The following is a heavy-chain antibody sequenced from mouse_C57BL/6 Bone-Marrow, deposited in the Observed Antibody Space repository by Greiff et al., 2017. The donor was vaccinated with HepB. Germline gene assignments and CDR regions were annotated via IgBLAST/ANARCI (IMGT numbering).Heavy chain of an antibody. CDR1: GFTFSSYA. J-gene: IGHJ2*01. Sequence: DVMLVESGEGLVKPGGSLKLSCAASGFTFSSYAMSWVRQTPEKRLEWVAYISSGGDYIYYADTVKGRFTISRDNARNTLYLQMSSLKSEDTAMYCCTRDEDSSGYFDYWGQGTTLTVSS. V-gene: IGHV5-9-1*02. CDR2: ISSGGDYI. CDR3: TRDEDSSGYFDY. D-gene: IGHD3-2*02.